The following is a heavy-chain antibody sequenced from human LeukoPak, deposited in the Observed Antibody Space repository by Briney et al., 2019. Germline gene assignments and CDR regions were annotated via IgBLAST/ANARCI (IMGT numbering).Heavy chain of an antibody. J-gene: IGHJ4*02. Sequence: SETLSLTCTVSGGSITSSRRYWGWIRQPPGKGLEWIGSIYYSGSTYYNPSLKSRVIISVDTSKSQFSLKLTSVTAADTAVYYCASLRPIDYWGQGTLVTVSS. CDR3: ASLRPIDY. CDR2: IYYSGST. CDR1: GGSITSSRRY. V-gene: IGHV4-39*01.